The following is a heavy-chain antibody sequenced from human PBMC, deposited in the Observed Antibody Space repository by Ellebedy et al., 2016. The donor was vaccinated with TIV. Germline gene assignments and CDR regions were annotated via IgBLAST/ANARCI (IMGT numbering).Heavy chain of an antibody. V-gene: IGHV3-33*01. CDR2: IWYDGNIK. CDR3: ARDPRVVIPAAMDY. J-gene: IGHJ4*02. CDR1: GFTFSHYG. Sequence: GESLKISCAASGFTFSHYGMHWVRQVPGKGLEWVALIWYDGNIKLYADSVRGRFTVSRDNSKNTLSLQMDSLRAEDAAVYFCARDPRVVIPAAMDYWGQGALVTVSS. D-gene: IGHD2-2*01.